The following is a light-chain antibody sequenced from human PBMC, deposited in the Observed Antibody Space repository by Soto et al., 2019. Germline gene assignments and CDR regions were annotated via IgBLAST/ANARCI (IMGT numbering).Light chain of an antibody. J-gene: IGKJ2*01. CDR1: QDIRKD. CDR2: GAS. V-gene: IGKV1-6*01. Sequence: AIQMTQSPSSLSASAGDRVTITCRASQDIRKDLAWYQQKPGKAPQILIYGASTLQSGVASRFSGSGSDTDFTLTISSLQPEDSAGYYCLQDYSYPFTFGQGTKLDIK. CDR3: LQDYSYPFT.